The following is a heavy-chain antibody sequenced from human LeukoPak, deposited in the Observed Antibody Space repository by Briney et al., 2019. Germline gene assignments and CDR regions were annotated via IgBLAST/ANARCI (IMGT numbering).Heavy chain of an antibody. CDR2: IRSSGSTI. Sequence: GGSLRLSCAASGFAFSSYEMIWVRQAPGKGLEWVSYIRSSGSTIYYADSVKGRFTISRDNAKNSLYLLMNSLRAEDTAVYYCGRDFGRWFFDYWGQGTLVTVSS. D-gene: IGHD4-23*01. CDR1: GFAFSSYE. J-gene: IGHJ4*02. V-gene: IGHV3-48*03. CDR3: GRDFGRWFFDY.